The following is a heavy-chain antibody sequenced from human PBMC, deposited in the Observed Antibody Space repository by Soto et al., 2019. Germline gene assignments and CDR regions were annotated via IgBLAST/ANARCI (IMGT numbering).Heavy chain of an antibody. D-gene: IGHD2-15*01. CDR1: GGSISSGDYY. J-gene: IGHJ4*01. CDR2: IYYSGNP. CDR3: ARAHAPTLPFDY. Sequence: SETLSLTCTVSGGSISSGDYYWSWIRQPPGKGLEWIGYIYYSGNPYYNPSLKSRVTISVDTSKNQFSLSLDSVTAADTAVYFCARAHAPTLPFDYWGQGTLVTVSS. V-gene: IGHV4-30-4*02.